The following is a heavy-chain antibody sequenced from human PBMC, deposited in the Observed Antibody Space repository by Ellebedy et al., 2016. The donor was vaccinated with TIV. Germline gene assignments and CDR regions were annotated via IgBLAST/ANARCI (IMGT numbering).Heavy chain of an antibody. CDR1: GFSVSNYW. CDR2: IKEDGSEK. CDR3: ARDVV. J-gene: IGHJ6*02. Sequence: GESLKISCAASGFSVSNYWMSWVRQAPGQGPEWVASIKEDGSEKDSLDSVKGRFTISKDNVQNSLYLQMNNLRVEDTATYYCARDVVWGQGATVTVSS. V-gene: IGHV3-7*03.